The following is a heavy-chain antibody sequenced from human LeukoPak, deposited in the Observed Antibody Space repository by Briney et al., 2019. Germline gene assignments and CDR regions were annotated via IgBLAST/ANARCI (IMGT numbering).Heavy chain of an antibody. J-gene: IGHJ1*01. V-gene: IGHV4-34*01. CDR2: INHSGST. D-gene: IGHD6-13*01. Sequence: SETLSLTCAVYGGSFSGYYWSWIRQPPGKGLEWIGEINHSGSTSYNPSLKSRVTISVDTSKNQFSLKLSSVTAADTAVYYCARVSSSWYQQGFQHWGQGTLVTVSS. CDR3: ARVSSSWYQQGFQH. CDR1: GGSFSGYY.